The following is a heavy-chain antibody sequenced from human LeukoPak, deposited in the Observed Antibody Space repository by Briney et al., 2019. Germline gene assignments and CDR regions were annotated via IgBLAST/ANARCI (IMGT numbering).Heavy chain of an antibody. Sequence: SGTLSLTCAVSGGSISSGGYWSWVRQPPGKGLEWIGQIYYSGSTNYNPSLKSRVTISVDTSKNQFSLKLSSVTAADTAVYYCARGIIPSITMIVVVFDYWGQGTLVTVSS. CDR3: ARGIIPSITMIVVVFDY. D-gene: IGHD3-22*01. CDR2: IYYSGST. J-gene: IGHJ4*02. CDR1: GGSISSGGY. V-gene: IGHV4-4*02.